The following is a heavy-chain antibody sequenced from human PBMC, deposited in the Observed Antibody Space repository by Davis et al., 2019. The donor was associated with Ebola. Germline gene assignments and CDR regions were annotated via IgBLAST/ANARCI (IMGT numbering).Heavy chain of an antibody. J-gene: IGHJ4*02. V-gene: IGHV3-7*01. CDR2: IKDDGTET. CDR1: GFTFSSYW. D-gene: IGHD3-10*01. Sequence: GGSLRLSCAASGFTFSSYWMTWVRQAPGKGLEWVATIKDDGTETYYVDSVKGRFSLSRDNARNSLFLQMSSLRVEDTAVYFCARYGRMIDYWGRGTLVTVSA. CDR3: ARYGRMIDY.